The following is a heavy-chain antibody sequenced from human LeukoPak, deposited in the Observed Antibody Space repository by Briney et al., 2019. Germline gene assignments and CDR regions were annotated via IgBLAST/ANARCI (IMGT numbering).Heavy chain of an antibody. CDR1: GGSISSGSYY. D-gene: IGHD4-23*01. J-gene: IGHJ6*03. CDR2: IYTSGST. CDR3: ARGRSTTVVHILSYSSYYYMDV. Sequence: PSETLSLTCTVSGGSISSGSYYWSWIRQPAGKGLEWIGRIYTSGSTSYNPSLKSRVTISVDTSKNQFSLKLSSVTAADTAVYYCARGRSTTVVHILSYSSYYYMDVWSKGTTVTVSS. V-gene: IGHV4-61*02.